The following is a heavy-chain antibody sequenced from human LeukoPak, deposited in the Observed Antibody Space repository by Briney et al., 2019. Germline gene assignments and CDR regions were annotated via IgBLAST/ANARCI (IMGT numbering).Heavy chain of an antibody. Sequence: GGSLRLSCSASGFTFNSYAMHWVRQAPGKGLEYVSAISSNGGSTYYADSVKGRFTISRDNSKNTLYLQMSSLRAEDTAVYYCVNRGYSYGLAYYYYYYGTDVWGQGTTVTVSS. CDR3: VNRGYSYGLAYYYYYYGTDV. CDR1: GFTFNSYA. CDR2: ISSNGGST. V-gene: IGHV3-64D*06. J-gene: IGHJ6*02. D-gene: IGHD5-18*01.